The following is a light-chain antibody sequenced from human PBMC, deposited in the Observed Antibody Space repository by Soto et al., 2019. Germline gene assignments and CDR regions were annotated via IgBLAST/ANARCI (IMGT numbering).Light chain of an antibody. CDR2: GNN. CDR1: SSNIGAGHD. J-gene: IGLJ3*02. V-gene: IGLV1-40*01. Sequence: QSVLTQPPSVSGAPGQRVTISCTGSSSNIGAGHDVHWYQQLPGTAPKLLIYGNNNRPSGVPDRFSGSKSGTSASLAISGLQAEDEADYYCRSYDSSLSGSGVFGGGTQLTVL. CDR3: RSYDSSLSGSGV.